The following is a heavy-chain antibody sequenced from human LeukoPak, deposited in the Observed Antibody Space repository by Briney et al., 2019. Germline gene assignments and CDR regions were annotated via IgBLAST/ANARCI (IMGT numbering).Heavy chain of an antibody. CDR2: IWYDGSNT. V-gene: IGHV3-33*01. J-gene: IGHJ4*02. D-gene: IGHD7-27*01. CDR3: ARDIALGRIEY. Sequence: GGSLRLSCTASGFTFSSYGIHWVRQAPGKGLEWVAVIWYDGSNTYYADSVKGRFTISRDNSKNTLYLQMNSLRAEDTAVYYCARDIALGRIEYWGQGTLVTVSS. CDR1: GFTFSSYG.